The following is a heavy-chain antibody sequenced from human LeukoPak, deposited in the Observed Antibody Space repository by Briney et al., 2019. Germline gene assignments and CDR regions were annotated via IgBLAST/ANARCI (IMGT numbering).Heavy chain of an antibody. Sequence: TPQSLSLTCAVYGGSFSGYYWSWIRQPPGGGLGWIGGINHSGSTNYNPSLKSRVTISVDTSKNQFSLKLSSVTAADTAVYYCARGRHHYSSSWYDYWGQGTLVTVSS. J-gene: IGHJ4*02. CDR1: GGSFSGYY. V-gene: IGHV4-34*01. CDR2: INHSGST. D-gene: IGHD6-13*01. CDR3: ARGRHHYSSSWYDY.